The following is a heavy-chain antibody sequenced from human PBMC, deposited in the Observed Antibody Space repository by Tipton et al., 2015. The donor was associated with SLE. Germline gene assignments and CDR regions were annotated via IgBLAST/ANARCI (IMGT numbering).Heavy chain of an antibody. J-gene: IGHJ6*03. D-gene: IGHD2-2*01. CDR1: GGSISSYY. CDR2: IYYSGST. V-gene: IGHV4-59*01. Sequence: TLSLTCSVSGGSISSYYWSWFRQPPGKGLEWIGNIYYSGSTNYNPSLKSRVTISVDTSKNQFSLKLSSVTAADTAVYYCEREGRYPYYYYYMDVWGKGTTVTVSS. CDR3: EREGRYPYYYYYMDV.